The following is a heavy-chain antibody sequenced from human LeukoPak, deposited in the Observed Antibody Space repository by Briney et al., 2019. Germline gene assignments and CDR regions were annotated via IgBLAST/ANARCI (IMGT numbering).Heavy chain of an antibody. J-gene: IGHJ5*02. Sequence: GGSLRLSCSASGFTFSSYAMHWVRQAPGKGLEYVSAISSNGGSTYYADSGKGRFTISRDNSKNTLYLQMSSLRAEDTAVYYCVKGAPSYCSGGSCYRWFDPWGQGTLVTVSS. V-gene: IGHV3-64D*06. D-gene: IGHD2-15*01. CDR2: ISSNGGST. CDR3: VKGAPSYCSGGSCYRWFDP. CDR1: GFTFSSYA.